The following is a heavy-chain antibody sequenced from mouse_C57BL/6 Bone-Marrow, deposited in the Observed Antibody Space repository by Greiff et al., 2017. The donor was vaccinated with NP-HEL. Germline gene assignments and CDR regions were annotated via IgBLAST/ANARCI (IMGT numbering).Heavy chain of an antibody. CDR2: IWRGGST. Sequence: QVQLKESGPGLVQPSQSLSITCTVSGFSLTSYGVHWVRQFPGKGLEWLGVIWRGGSTDYNAAFMSRLSITKDNSKSQVFFKMNSLQADDTAIYYCAKIYYDYGYAMDYWGQGTSVTVSS. J-gene: IGHJ4*01. D-gene: IGHD2-4*01. V-gene: IGHV2-5*01. CDR1: GFSLTSYG. CDR3: AKIYYDYGYAMDY.